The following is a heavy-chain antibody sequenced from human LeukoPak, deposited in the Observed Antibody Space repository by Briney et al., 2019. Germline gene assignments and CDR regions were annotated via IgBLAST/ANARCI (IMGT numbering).Heavy chain of an antibody. CDR1: GYTFTCYY. CDR2: INPNSGGT. Sequence: ASVNVSRKSSGYTFTCYYMHWLRQPPAQGLEWMGWINPNSGGTNYSQKFQGRVTMTSDTSISTAYMEVSRLRSDDTAVYYCARGTSGYGKTIYMDGWGKGTTVTVSS. D-gene: IGHD5-12*01. J-gene: IGHJ6*03. CDR3: ARGTSGYGKTIYMDG. V-gene: IGHV1-2*02.